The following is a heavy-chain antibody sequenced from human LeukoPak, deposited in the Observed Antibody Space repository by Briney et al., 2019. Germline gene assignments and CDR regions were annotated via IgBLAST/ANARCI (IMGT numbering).Heavy chain of an antibody. J-gene: IGHJ4*02. CDR2: ISGSGRES. D-gene: IGHD2/OR15-2a*01. V-gene: IGHV3-23*01. Sequence: GGSLRLSCAASGFTFTSYAMSWVRQAPGKGLEWVSAISGSGRESNYADSVKGRFTISRDNSKNTLYLQISSLRAEDTALYYCAKKRESSPTSFVNWGQGTLVTVSS. CDR3: AKKRESSPTSFVN. CDR1: GFTFTSYA.